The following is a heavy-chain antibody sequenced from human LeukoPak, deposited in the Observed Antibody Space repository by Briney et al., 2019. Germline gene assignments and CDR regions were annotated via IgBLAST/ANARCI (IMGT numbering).Heavy chain of an antibody. Sequence: SVKVSCKASGYTFTSYAISWVRQAPGQGLEWMGGIIPIFGTANYAQKFQGRVTITTDESTSTAYMELSSLRSEDAAVYYCARKGFSGSLGYWGQGTLVTVSS. J-gene: IGHJ4*02. CDR3: ARKGFSGSLGY. CDR1: GYTFTSYA. V-gene: IGHV1-69*05. D-gene: IGHD6-19*01. CDR2: IIPIFGTA.